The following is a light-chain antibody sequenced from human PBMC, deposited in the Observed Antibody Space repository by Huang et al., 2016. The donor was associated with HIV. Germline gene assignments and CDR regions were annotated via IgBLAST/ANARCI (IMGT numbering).Light chain of an antibody. CDR3: LQDYNYPWT. CDR2: AAS. CDR1: QGIGND. Sequence: AIQMTQSPSSLSASVGDRVTITCRASQGIGNDLGWYQQKPGKAPKLLIYAASSVQSGVPSRFGGSGFGTDFTLTISSLQPEDFATYYCLQDYNYPWTFGQGTKVEIK. J-gene: IGKJ1*01. V-gene: IGKV1-6*01.